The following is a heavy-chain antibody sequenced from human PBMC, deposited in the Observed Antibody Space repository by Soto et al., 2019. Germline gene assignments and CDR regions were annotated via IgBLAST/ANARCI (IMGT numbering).Heavy chain of an antibody. V-gene: IGHV3-33*01. CDR2: IWYDGSNK. J-gene: IGHJ6*02. Sequence: QVQLVESGGGVVQPGRSLRLSCAASGFTFSSYGMHWVRQAPGKGLEWVAVIWYDGSNKYYADSVKGRFTISRDDSQNSLYLQLKSMRAEYAAVYYCARDGVWYSGMDVWGQGTTVTVSS. CDR3: ARDGVWYSGMDV. D-gene: IGHD3-16*01. CDR1: GFTFSSYG.